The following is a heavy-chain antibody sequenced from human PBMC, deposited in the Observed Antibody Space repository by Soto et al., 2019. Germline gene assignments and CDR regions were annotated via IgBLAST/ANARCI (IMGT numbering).Heavy chain of an antibody. CDR3: ARGRTVRNYADDSSDYFYFFDY. J-gene: IGHJ4*02. D-gene: IGHD3-22*01. V-gene: IGHV4-59*01. Sequence: SFKASGYTFTGYYMHWMRQSPGKELEWIGYVYYTGSTNYNPSLKSRVTISVDRSKNQSSLKPTSANAADTAVYYCARGRTVRNYADDSSDYFYFFDYWGQGTQVTVSS. CDR2: VYYTGST. CDR1: GYTFTGYY.